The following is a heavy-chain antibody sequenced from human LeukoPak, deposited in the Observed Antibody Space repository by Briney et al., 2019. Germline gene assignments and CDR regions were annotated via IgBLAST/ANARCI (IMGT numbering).Heavy chain of an antibody. CDR2: ISYDGSNK. CDR3: ARRSYCSGGSCVHSFDY. CDR1: GFTFSGYA. D-gene: IGHD2-15*01. Sequence: GGSLRLSCAASGFTFSGYAMHWVRQAPGKGLEWVAVISYDGSNKYYADSVKGRFTISRDNSKNTLYLQMNSLRAEDTAVYYCARRSYCSGGSCVHSFDYWGQGTLVTVSS. V-gene: IGHV3-30*07. J-gene: IGHJ4*02.